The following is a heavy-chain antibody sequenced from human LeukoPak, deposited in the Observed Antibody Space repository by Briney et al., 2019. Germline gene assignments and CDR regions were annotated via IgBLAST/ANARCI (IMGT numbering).Heavy chain of an antibody. CDR1: GFSFSSYS. CDR3: ARDLGDIVLVPPSIYFDL. J-gene: IGHJ2*01. Sequence: GGSLRLSCVASGFSFSSYSMHWVRHTPGKGLEWVSSISSRGSYIYYADSVRGRFTVSRDNSKNSLYLHMDRLRAEDTAVYYCARDLGDIVLVPPSIYFDLWGRGTLVTVAS. CDR2: ISSRGSYI. V-gene: IGHV3-21*01. D-gene: IGHD2-2*02.